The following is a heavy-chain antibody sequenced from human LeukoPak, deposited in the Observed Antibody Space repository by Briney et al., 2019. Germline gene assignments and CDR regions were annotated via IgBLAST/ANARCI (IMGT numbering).Heavy chain of an antibody. Sequence: SIMVSCKASTGTLSSYAISWVRKAPRQGLEWMGRIIPIFGTANYAQKCQGRVTITTDEFTSTAYMELSSLRSEDTAVYYCASTDCTNGVCYTCDYWGQGTLVTVSS. J-gene: IGHJ4*02. CDR2: IIPIFGTA. CDR3: ASTDCTNGVCYTCDY. V-gene: IGHV1-69*05. CDR1: TGTLSSYA. D-gene: IGHD2-8*01.